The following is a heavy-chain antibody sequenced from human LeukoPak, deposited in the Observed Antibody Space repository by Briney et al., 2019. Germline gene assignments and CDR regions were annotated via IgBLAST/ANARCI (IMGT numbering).Heavy chain of an antibody. CDR3: ATLLSGYDYFAY. D-gene: IGHD5-12*01. CDR1: GFTLPELS. J-gene: IGHJ4*02. CDR2: FDPGDGEA. Sequence: ASGNFSCKVSGFTLPELSMHWVRQAPGKGLECMGGFDPGDGEAIYAQKFQGRVTMTEETSTDTAYMALSSMRCEDTAVYYCATLLSGYDYFAYWGQGTLVTVSS. V-gene: IGHV1-24*01.